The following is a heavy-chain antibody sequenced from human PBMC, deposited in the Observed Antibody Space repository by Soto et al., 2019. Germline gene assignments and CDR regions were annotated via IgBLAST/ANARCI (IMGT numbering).Heavy chain of an antibody. V-gene: IGHV3-74*01. CDR2: TNSDGNGK. Sequence: GGSLRLSCAASGFTFSSYWMHWVRQAPGKGLVWVSRTNSDGNGKSYADSVKGRFTISRDNAENSVYLQMNSLIVEDTAIYYRATWNNIRNNWGQGIQVTVSS. D-gene: IGHD1-1*01. CDR3: ATWNNIRNN. CDR1: GFTFSSYW. J-gene: IGHJ4*02.